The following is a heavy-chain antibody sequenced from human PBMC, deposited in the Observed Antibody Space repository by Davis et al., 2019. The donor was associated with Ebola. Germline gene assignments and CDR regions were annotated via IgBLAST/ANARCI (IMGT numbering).Heavy chain of an antibody. CDR3: ARVQTTVTPFRLGWVNWFDP. CDR2: ISGSGGST. J-gene: IGHJ5*02. D-gene: IGHD4-17*01. Sequence: GESLKISCAASGFTFSSYAMSWVRQAPGKGLEWVSAISGSGGSTYYADSVKGRFTISRDNSKNTLYLQMNSLRAEDTAVYYCARVQTTVTPFRLGWVNWFDPWGQGTLVTVSS. V-gene: IGHV3-23*01. CDR1: GFTFSSYA.